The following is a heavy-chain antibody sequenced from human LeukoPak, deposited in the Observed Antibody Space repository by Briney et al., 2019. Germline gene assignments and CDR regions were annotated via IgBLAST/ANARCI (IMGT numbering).Heavy chain of an antibody. V-gene: IGHV4-59*02. CDR2: ISYSGDT. CDR3: ARGSGWYPH. Sequence: SETLSLTCSVSGGSVGSNYWSWVRQPPGKGLEWIGYISYSGDTKYNPSLKSRLSMSVDTSKNQCPLMLTSVTAADTAVYYCARGSGWYPHWGQGTLVTVSS. CDR1: GGSVGSNY. J-gene: IGHJ1*01. D-gene: IGHD6-19*01.